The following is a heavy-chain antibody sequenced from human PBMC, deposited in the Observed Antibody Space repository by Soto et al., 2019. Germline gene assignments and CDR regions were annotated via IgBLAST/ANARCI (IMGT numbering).Heavy chain of an antibody. V-gene: IGHV3-30-3*01. J-gene: IGHJ6*02. CDR2: ISYDGSNK. D-gene: IGHD3-10*01. CDR1: GFTFSSYA. CDR3: ARVWRVLLWFGEGGMDV. Sequence: QVQLVESGGGVVQPGRSLRLSCAASGFTFSSYAMHWVRQAPGKGLEWVAVISYDGSNKYYADSVKGRFTISRDNSKNTLYLRMNSLRAEDTAVYYCARVWRVLLWFGEGGMDVWGQGTTVTVSS.